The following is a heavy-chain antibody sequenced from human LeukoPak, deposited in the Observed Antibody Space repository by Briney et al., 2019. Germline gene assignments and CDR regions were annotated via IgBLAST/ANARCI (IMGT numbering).Heavy chain of an antibody. D-gene: IGHD3-22*01. CDR3: ARLPTFYFDSSHYHYDY. J-gene: IGHJ4*02. CDR1: GFTFSSYA. Sequence: GGPLRLSCAVSGFTFSSYAMSWVRQAPGKGLEWVSSISGSGPSTAYADSVKGRFTISRDKSKNTLYLQMNSLKVEDTAVYYCARLPTFYFDSSHYHYDYWGRGTQVTVSS. CDR2: ISGSGPST. V-gene: IGHV3-23*01.